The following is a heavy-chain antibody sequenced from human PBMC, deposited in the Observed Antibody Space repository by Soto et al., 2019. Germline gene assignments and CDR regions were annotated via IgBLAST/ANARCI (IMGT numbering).Heavy chain of an antibody. Sequence: QVQLVQSGAEVKKPGSSVKVSCKASGGTFSSYSINWVRQAPGQGLEWMGEIIPIFGTANYAQKFQGRVTSTADESTCTAYLELSSLISEDTAVYFCAINGGMHTGGIDYWGQRIMVTVPS. J-gene: IGHJ4*02. CDR2: IIPIFGTA. CDR1: GGTFSSYS. CDR3: AINGGMHTGGIDY. V-gene: IGHV1-69*01. D-gene: IGHD2-8*01.